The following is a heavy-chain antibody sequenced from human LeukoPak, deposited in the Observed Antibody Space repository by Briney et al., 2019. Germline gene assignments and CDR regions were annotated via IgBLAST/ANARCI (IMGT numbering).Heavy chain of an antibody. V-gene: IGHV3-33*01. CDR3: ARAYCSGGSCYSDFDY. CDR1: GFTFSSYG. Sequence: PGGSLRLSCAASGFTFSSYGMHWVRQAPGKGLEWEAVIWYDGSNKYYADSVKGRFAISRDNSKNTLYLQMNSLRAEDTAVYYCARAYCSGGSCYSDFDYWGQGTLVTVSS. D-gene: IGHD2-15*01. CDR2: IWYDGSNK. J-gene: IGHJ4*02.